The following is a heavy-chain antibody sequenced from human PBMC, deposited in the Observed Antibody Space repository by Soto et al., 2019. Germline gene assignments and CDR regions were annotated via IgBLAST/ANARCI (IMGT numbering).Heavy chain of an antibody. CDR2: INPNSGVT. CDR1: GDPFTANY. J-gene: IGHJ4*02. D-gene: IGHD5-12*01. Sequence: ASMKVSFESSGDPFTANYMHWVQRAPGQGLEWMGWINPNSGVTYYAPKFQGRVTMTRDTSISTASLELLGLRSDDTAVYYCARANSGDHDEFDAWGQGTMVTVSS. CDR3: ARANSGDHDEFDA. V-gene: IGHV1-2*02.